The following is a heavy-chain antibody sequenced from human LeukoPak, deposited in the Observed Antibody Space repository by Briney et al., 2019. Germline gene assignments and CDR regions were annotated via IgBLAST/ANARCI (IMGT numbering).Heavy chain of an antibody. D-gene: IGHD5-18*01. J-gene: IGHJ6*03. V-gene: IGHV4-4*07. Sequence: PSETLSLTCTVSGGSISSYYWSWIRQPAGKGLEWIGRIYTSGSTNYNPSPKSRVTMSVDTSKNQFSLKLSSVTAADTAVYYCARGSTYSYGYGYYYYYYYMDVWGKGTTVTVSS. CDR3: ARGSTYSYGYGYYYYYYYMDV. CDR2: IYTSGST. CDR1: GGSISSYY.